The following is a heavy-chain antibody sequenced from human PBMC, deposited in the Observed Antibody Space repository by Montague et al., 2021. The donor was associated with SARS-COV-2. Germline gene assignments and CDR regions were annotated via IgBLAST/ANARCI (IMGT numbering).Heavy chain of an antibody. CDR2: ISSNGKT. CDR3: ARRGYYDSAGYHWHLDL. Sequence: SETLSLTCTVSGGSINDHYRSWIRQSPGKGLEWIGYISSNGKTNYNPSLKSQVTLSADASRNEFSLKLDTVTAADTAVYFCARRGYYDSAGYHWHLDLWGRGMTVTVSS. CDR1: GGSINDHY. J-gene: IGHJ2*01. D-gene: IGHD3-22*01. V-gene: IGHV4-4*09.